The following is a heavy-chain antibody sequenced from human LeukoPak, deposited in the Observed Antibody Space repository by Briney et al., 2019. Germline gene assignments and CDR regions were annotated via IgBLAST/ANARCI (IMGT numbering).Heavy chain of an antibody. D-gene: IGHD3-22*01. J-gene: IGHJ4*02. Sequence: SETLSLTCTVSGGSINSSSYYWGWIRQPPGKGLEWIGSTFYSGNTYDNPSLKSRVTISVDTSKNQFSLKPNSVTAADTAVYYCARDPNSSGYYSYFDYWGQGTLVTVSS. CDR3: ARDPNSSGYYSYFDY. CDR1: GGSINSSSYY. CDR2: TFYSGNT. V-gene: IGHV4-39*02.